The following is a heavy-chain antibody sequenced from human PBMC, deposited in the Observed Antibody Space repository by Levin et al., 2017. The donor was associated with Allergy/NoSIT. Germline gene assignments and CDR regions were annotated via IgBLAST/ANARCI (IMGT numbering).Heavy chain of an antibody. D-gene: IGHD3-10*01. Sequence: EASVKVSCKASGGNFRSYLISWVRQAPGQGLEWLGVVVPIIDTSKYARAFQGRVTLTADESTATAYMELSGLKSEDTAVYYCARVMSDVRGFMTYLTYMDPWGQGTLITVSS. V-gene: IGHV1-69*13. CDR1: GGNFRSYL. CDR3: ARVMSDVRGFMTYLTYMDP. J-gene: IGHJ5*02. CDR2: VVPIIDTS.